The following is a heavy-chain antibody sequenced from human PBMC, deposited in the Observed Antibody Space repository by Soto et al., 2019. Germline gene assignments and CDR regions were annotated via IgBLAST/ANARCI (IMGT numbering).Heavy chain of an antibody. D-gene: IGHD1-1*01. CDR2: IYHSGST. Sequence: PSETLSLTCAVSGGSISSSNWWSWVRQPPGKGLEWIGEIYHSGSTNYNPSLKSRVTISVDKSKNQFSLKLSSVTAADTAVYYCARAEQGNSFGMDVWGQGTTVTVSS. V-gene: IGHV4-4*02. J-gene: IGHJ6*02. CDR1: GGSISSSNW. CDR3: ARAEQGNSFGMDV.